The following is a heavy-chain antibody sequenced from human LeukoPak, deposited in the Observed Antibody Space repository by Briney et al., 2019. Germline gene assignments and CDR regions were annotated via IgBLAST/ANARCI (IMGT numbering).Heavy chain of an antibody. V-gene: IGHV3-23*01. D-gene: IGHD3-9*01. CDR3: AKESSQARDYDILTGYSPFDY. Sequence: GGSLRLSCAASGFTFSSYAMSWVRQAPGKGLEWVSAISGSGGSTYYADSVKGRFTISRDNSKNTLYLQMNSLRAEDTAVSYCAKESSQARDYDILTGYSPFDYWGQGTLVTVSS. J-gene: IGHJ4*02. CDR2: ISGSGGST. CDR1: GFTFSSYA.